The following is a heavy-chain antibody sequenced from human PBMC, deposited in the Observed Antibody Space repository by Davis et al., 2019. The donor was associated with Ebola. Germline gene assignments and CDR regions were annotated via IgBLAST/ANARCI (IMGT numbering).Heavy chain of an antibody. V-gene: IGHV4-59*01. CDR2: IYYSGST. CDR1: GGSISSYY. CDR3: AIGQQTHQNYYGSGSYSYYYYYMDV. J-gene: IGHJ6*03. Sequence: PSETLSLTCTVSGGSISSYYWSWIRQPPGTGLEWIGYIYYSGSTNYNPPLKSRVTISVDTSKNQFSLKLSSVTAADTAVYYCAIGQQTHQNYYGSGSYSYYYYYMDVWGKGTTVTVSS. D-gene: IGHD3-10*01.